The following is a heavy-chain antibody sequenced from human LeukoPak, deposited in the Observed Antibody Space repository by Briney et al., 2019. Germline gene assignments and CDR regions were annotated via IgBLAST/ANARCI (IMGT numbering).Heavy chain of an antibody. CDR2: ISSSSSYI. Sequence: GGSLRLSCAASGFTFSSYSMNWVRQAPGKGLEWVSSISSSSSYIYYADSVKGRFTISRDNAKNLLYLQMNSLRAEDTAVYYCARVALATMDAFDIWGQGTMVTVSS. CDR1: GFTFSSYS. V-gene: IGHV3-21*01. D-gene: IGHD5-24*01. CDR3: ARVALATMDAFDI. J-gene: IGHJ3*02.